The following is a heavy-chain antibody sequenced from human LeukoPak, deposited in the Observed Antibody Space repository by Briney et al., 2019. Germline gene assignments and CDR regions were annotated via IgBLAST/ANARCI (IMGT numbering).Heavy chain of an antibody. D-gene: IGHD6-25*01. CDR3: AKPSLPGYSTGPFDY. J-gene: IGHJ4*02. V-gene: IGHV3-23*01. Sequence: PGGSLRLSCAASGFTFSSYAMSWVRQAPGKGLEWVSAISGSGGSTYYADSVKGRFTISRDNSKNTLYLQMNSLRAEDTAVYYCAKPSLPGYSTGPFDYWGQGTLVTVSS. CDR2: ISGSGGST. CDR1: GFTFSSYA.